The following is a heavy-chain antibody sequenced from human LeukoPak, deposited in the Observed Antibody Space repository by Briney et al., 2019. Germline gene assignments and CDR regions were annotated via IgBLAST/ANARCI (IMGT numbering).Heavy chain of an antibody. CDR3: ARGTYYGGILFDF. CDR1: GDSISSSKW. J-gene: IGHJ4*02. V-gene: IGHV4-4*02. Sequence: SGTLSLTCAVSGDSISSSKWWSWVRQAPGKGLEWIGEIFHSGSTNYNPSLKSRVTISVDKSKNQFSLRLSSVTAADTAVYYCARGTYYGGILFDFWGQGTLVTVSS. CDR2: IFHSGST. D-gene: IGHD4-23*01.